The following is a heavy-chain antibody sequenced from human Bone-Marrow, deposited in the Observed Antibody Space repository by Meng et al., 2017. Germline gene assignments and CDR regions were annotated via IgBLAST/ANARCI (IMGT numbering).Heavy chain of an antibody. V-gene: IGHV3-11*01. D-gene: IGHD3-22*01. CDR2: ISSSGSTI. CDR1: GFTFSDYY. Sequence: GGSLRLSCTASGFTFSDYYMSWIRQAPGKGLEWVSYISSSGSTIYYADSVKGRFTISRDNAKNSLYLQMNSLRAEDTAVYYCARARHYYDNLPLNAFDIWGQGTMVTVSS. CDR3: ARARHYYDNLPLNAFDI. J-gene: IGHJ3*02.